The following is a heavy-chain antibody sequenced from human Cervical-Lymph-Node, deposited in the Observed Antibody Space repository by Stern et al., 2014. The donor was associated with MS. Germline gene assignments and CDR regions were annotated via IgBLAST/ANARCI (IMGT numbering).Heavy chain of an antibody. V-gene: IGHV1-69*06. CDR1: GDTFSSYA. CDR2: VIPIFGTP. D-gene: IGHD5-24*01. CDR3: ARRRRDGYNFYYYCGMEV. Sequence: QVQLVQSGSEVKKPGSSVKVSCKASGDTFSSYAINWVRQAPGQGLEWMGGVIPIFGTPNYAQKFHGRVTITADISTSTAYMDLSSLRSEDAAVYCCARRRRDGYNFYYYCGMEVWGQGTTVTVSS. J-gene: IGHJ6*02.